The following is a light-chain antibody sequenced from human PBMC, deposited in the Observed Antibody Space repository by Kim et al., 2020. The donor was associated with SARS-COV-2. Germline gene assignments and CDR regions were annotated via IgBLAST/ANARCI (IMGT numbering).Light chain of an antibody. CDR2: QHD. CDR3: QAWDSSAAV. V-gene: IGLV3-1*01. J-gene: IGLJ2*01. Sequence: SYELTQPPSVSVSPGQTASITCSGDKLGDKYAFWYQQKPGQSPVLVMFQHDKRPSGISQRFSGSNSGNTAILTISGTRTIDEADYYCQAWDSSAAVFGGG. CDR1: KLGDKY.